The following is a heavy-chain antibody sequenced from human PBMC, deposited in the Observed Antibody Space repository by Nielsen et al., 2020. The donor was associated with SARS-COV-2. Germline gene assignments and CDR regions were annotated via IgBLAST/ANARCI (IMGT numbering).Heavy chain of an antibody. Sequence: GGSLRLSCAASGFTFSDYAMTWVRQAPGKGLEWVSTISGSGGGAYHADSVMGRFTTSRDNSKNTLYLQMNSLRAEDTAVYYCAKGTVPQQLESFRLFYGMDVWGQGTTVTVSS. CDR3: AKGTVPQQLESFRLFYGMDV. CDR1: GFTFSDYA. V-gene: IGHV3-23*01. J-gene: IGHJ6*02. CDR2: ISGSGGGA. D-gene: IGHD6-13*01.